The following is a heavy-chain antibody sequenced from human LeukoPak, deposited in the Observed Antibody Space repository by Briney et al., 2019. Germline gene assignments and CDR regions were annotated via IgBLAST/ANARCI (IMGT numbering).Heavy chain of an antibody. CDR1: GFIFSNSW. Sequence: PGGSLRLSCAASGFIFSNSWMHWVRQAPGKGLVWVSRTNSDGTTTYYADSVKGRFTISRDNTQNTLYLQMNSLRAEDTAVYYCVRDAWMASTPLDYWGQGTLVTVSS. CDR3: VRDAWMASTPLDY. V-gene: IGHV3-74*01. J-gene: IGHJ4*02. CDR2: TNSDGTTT. D-gene: IGHD5-24*01.